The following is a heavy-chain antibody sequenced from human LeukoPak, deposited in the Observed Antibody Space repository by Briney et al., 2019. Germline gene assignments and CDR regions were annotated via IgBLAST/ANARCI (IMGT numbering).Heavy chain of an antibody. D-gene: IGHD1-26*01. CDR3: AKDMGSMGGTALDH. V-gene: IGHV3-9*03. CDR2: ISWNSENI. CDR1: GFTFSSYA. Sequence: PGGSLRLSCAASGFTFSSYAMSWVRQAPGKGLEWVSGISWNSENIVYADSVKGRFTISRDNAKNSLYLQMNSHRTEDMAFYYCAKDMGSMGGTALDHWGQGTLVTVSS. J-gene: IGHJ4*02.